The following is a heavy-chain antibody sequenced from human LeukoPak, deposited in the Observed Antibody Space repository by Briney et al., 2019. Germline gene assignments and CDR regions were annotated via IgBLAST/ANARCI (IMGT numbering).Heavy chain of an antibody. CDR3: ARVVDWWELLLDY. D-gene: IGHD1-26*01. CDR2: INPNSGGT. V-gene: IGHV1-2*02. CDR1: GYTFTGYY. J-gene: IGHJ4*02. Sequence: ASVKVSCKASGYTFTGYYMHWVRQAPGQGLEWMGWINPNSGGTNYAQKFQGRVTMTRDTSISTAYMELSRLRSDDTAVYYCARVVDWWELLLDYWGQGTLVTVSS.